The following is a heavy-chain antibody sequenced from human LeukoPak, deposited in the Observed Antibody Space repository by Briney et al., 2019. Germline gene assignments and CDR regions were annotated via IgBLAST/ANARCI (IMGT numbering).Heavy chain of an antibody. D-gene: IGHD3-22*01. CDR3: ARDQYDSNGYYYYGMDV. CDR1: GFTVSSNY. CDR2: IYSGGST. Sequence: GGSLRLSCAASGFTVSSNYMSWVRQAPGKGLEWVSVIYSGGSTYYADSVKGRFTISRDNSKNTLYLQMNSLRAEDTAVYYCARDQYDSNGYYYYGMDVWGQGTTVTVSS. V-gene: IGHV3-53*01. J-gene: IGHJ6*02.